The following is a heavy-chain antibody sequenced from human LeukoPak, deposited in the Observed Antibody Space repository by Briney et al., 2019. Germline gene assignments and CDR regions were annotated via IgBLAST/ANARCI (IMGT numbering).Heavy chain of an antibody. CDR2: ISSSGSTI. CDR1: GFTFSSYE. D-gene: IGHD4-17*01. V-gene: IGHV3-48*03. J-gene: IGHJ6*03. Sequence: GGSLRLSCAASGFTFSSYEMNWVRQAPGKGLEWVSYISSSGSTIYYADSVKGRFTISRDNAKNSVYLQMNSLRAEDTAVYYCARMAVTTVYYYYYYMDVWGKGTTVTVSS. CDR3: ARMAVTTVYYYYYYMDV.